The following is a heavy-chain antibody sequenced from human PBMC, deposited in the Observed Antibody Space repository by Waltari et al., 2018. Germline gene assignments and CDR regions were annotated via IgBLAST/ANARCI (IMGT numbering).Heavy chain of an antibody. CDR2: IYYSGST. CDR3: ARDTSVVRFDP. Sequence: QVQLQESGPGLVKPSQTLSLTCTVSGGSISSGGYYWSWIRQHPGKGLAWIGYIYYSGSTYYNPSLNSRVTIAVDTSKNQCSLKLSSVTAADTAVYYCARDTSVVRFDPWGQGTLVTVSS. CDR1: GGSISSGGYY. V-gene: IGHV4-31*03. J-gene: IGHJ5*02.